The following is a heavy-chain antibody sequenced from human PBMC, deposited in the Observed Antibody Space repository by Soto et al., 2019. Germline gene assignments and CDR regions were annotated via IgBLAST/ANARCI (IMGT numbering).Heavy chain of an antibody. CDR3: SRGIKGGLDA. J-gene: IGHJ5*02. D-gene: IGHD2-21*01. Sequence: QVQLAESGGGVVQPGGSLRLSCVTSGFVSNDYDIHWVRQAPGKGLAWLASISSDGNKKYYTESVKGRFTISRDNSKNTLSLQLNSRGAEDTAVYYCSRGIKGGLDAWGPGTLVTVSS. V-gene: IGHV3-30*14. CDR1: GFVSNDYD. CDR2: ISSDGNKK.